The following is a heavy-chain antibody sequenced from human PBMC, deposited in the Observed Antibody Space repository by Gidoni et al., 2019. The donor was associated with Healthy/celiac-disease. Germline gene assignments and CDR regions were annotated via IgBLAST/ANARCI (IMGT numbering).Heavy chain of an antibody. D-gene: IGHD6-19*01. J-gene: IGHJ2*01. CDR1: GGSFSGYY. CDR3: AREESRVAVAGTWYFDL. V-gene: IGHV4-34*01. Sequence: QVQLQQWGAGLLKPSETLSLTCAVYGGSFSGYYWSWIRQPPGKGLEWIGEINHSGSTNYNPSLKSRVTISVDTSKNQFSLKLSSVTAADTAVYYCAREESRVAVAGTWYFDLWGRGTLVTVSS. CDR2: INHSGST.